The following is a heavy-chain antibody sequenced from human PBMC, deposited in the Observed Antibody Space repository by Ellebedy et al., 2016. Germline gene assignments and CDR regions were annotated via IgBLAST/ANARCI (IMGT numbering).Heavy chain of an antibody. J-gene: IGHJ4*02. Sequence: ASVKVSCKASGYTFTGYYIHWVRLAPGQGLEWMGWINPSSGDTNYAQKFQGWVTMTRDTSIKTAYMELSRLRSDDRAVYYCARSDSSGYYVSSFDYWGQGTLVTVSS. D-gene: IGHD3-22*01. CDR2: INPSSGDT. CDR3: ARSDSSGYYVSSFDY. CDR1: GYTFTGYY. V-gene: IGHV1-2*04.